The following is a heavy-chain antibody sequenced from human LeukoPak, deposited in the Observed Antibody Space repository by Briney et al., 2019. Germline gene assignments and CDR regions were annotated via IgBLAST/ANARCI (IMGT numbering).Heavy chain of an antibody. CDR2: ISGSGGST. Sequence: PGGSLRLSCAASGFTFSSYAMSWVRQAPGKGLEWVSAISGSGGSTYYADSVKGRFTISRDNSKNTLYLQMNSLRAEDTAVYYCAKAFPGLRVWGSYPDAFDIWGQGIMVTVSS. D-gene: IGHD3-16*02. J-gene: IGHJ3*02. V-gene: IGHV3-23*01. CDR1: GFTFSSYA. CDR3: AKAFPGLRVWGSYPDAFDI.